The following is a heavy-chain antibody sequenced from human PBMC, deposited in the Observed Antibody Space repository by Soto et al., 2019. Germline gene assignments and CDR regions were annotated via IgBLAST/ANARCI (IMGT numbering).Heavy chain of an antibody. Sequence: SVKVSCKASGGTFSSYAISWVRQAPGQGLEWMGGIIPIFGTANYAQKFQGRVTITADESTSTAYMELSSLRSEDTAVYYCAGQTYYGSGSYYSRGSANWFDPWGQGTLVTVSS. CDR2: IIPIFGTA. CDR3: AGQTYYGSGSYYSRGSANWFDP. D-gene: IGHD3-10*01. V-gene: IGHV1-69*13. CDR1: GGTFSSYA. J-gene: IGHJ5*02.